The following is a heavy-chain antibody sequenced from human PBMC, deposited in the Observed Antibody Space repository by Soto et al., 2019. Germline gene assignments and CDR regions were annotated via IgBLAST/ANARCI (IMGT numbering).Heavy chain of an antibody. J-gene: IGHJ4*02. CDR1: GYTFTGYY. V-gene: IGHV1-2*02. CDR3: ARVVMNLWFGDSDY. CDR2: IHPNSGGT. D-gene: IGHD3-10*01. Sequence: ASVKVSCKASGYTFTGYYMHWVRQAPGQGLEWMGWIHPNSGGTNYAQKFQGRVTMTRDTSISTAYMELSRLRSDDTAVYYCARVVMNLWFGDSDYWGQGTLVTVSS.